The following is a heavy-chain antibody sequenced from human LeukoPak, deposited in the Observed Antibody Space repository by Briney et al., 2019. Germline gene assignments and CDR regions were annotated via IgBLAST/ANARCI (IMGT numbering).Heavy chain of an antibody. V-gene: IGHV3-9*01. J-gene: IGHJ4*02. CDR3: AKDDFWSGTYYFDY. Sequence: PGGSLRLSCAASGFTFDDYAMHWVRQAPGKGLEWVSGISWNSGSIGYADSVKGRFTISRDNSKNTLYLQMNSLRAEDTAVYYCAKDDFWSGTYYFDYWGQGTLVTVSS. D-gene: IGHD3-3*01. CDR2: ISWNSGSI. CDR1: GFTFDDYA.